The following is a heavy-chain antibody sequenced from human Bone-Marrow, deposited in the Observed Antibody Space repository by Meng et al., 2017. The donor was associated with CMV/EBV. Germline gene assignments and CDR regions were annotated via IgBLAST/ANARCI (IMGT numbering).Heavy chain of an antibody. CDR2: ISYDGSNK. J-gene: IGHJ6*02. Sequence: TLSLTCAASGFTFSSYAMHWVRQAPGKGPEWVAVISYDGSNKYYADSVKGRFTISRDNSKNTLYLEMNSLRAEDTAVYYCAVLPTSPYGMDVWGQGTKVTVSS. CDR3: AVLPTSPYGMDV. V-gene: IGHV3-30-3*01. D-gene: IGHD5-12*01. CDR1: GFTFSSYA.